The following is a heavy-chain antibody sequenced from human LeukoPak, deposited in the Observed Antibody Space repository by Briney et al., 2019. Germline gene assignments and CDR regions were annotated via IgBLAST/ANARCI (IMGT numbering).Heavy chain of an antibody. CDR3: VKNGWLDY. Sequence: GGSLRLSCAASGFTFSSQNMNWARQTPGKGLEWVAYISTSGDSTKYADSVEGRFTISRDNAENSLYLLMNSLRVEDTAVYYCVKNGWLDYWGQGILVTVSS. V-gene: IGHV3-21*06. CDR1: GFTFSSQN. CDR2: ISTSGDST. D-gene: IGHD6-19*01. J-gene: IGHJ4*02.